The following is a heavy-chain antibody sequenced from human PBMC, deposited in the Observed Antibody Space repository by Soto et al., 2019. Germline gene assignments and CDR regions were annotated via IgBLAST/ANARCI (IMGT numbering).Heavy chain of an antibody. CDR1: GFTFSSYW. Sequence: EVQLVESGGGLVQPGGSLRLSCAASGFTFSSYWMNWVRQAPGKGLEWVASIKQDGREQYSVDSVKGRFTISRDNAKNSLYLQMDSLRVEDTAVYYCAKAYGGDSTFRAGDYWGQGTLVTVSS. J-gene: IGHJ4*02. CDR3: AKAYGGDSTFRAGDY. V-gene: IGHV3-7*01. D-gene: IGHD2-21*02. CDR2: IKQDGREQ.